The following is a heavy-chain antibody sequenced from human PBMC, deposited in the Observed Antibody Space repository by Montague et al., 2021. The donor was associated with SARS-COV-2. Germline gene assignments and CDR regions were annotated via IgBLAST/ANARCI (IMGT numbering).Heavy chain of an antibody. CDR2: IYYTGGT. Sequence: SETLSLTCTVSGGSISPYYWNWIRQPPGRGLEWIGYIYYTGGTKYNPSLKRRVSMSVDTSTNQFSLRLTSVGAADTAVYYCARIAMAATFDSWGQGALVTVSS. CDR3: ARIAMAATFDS. D-gene: IGHD6-19*01. J-gene: IGHJ4*02. V-gene: IGHV4-59*13. CDR1: GGSISPYY.